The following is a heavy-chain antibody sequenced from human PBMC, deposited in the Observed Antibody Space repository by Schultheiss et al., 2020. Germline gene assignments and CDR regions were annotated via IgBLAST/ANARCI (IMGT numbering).Heavy chain of an antibody. CDR3: AKDLTPWFDP. J-gene: IGHJ5*02. V-gene: IGHV3-21*04. Sequence: GGSLRLSCAASGFTFSSYSMNWVRQAPGKGLEWVSSISSSSSYIYYADSVKGRFTISRDNSKNTLYLQMNSLRAEDTAVYYCAKDLTPWFDPWGQGTLVTVSS. CDR2: ISSSSSYI. CDR1: GFTFSSYS.